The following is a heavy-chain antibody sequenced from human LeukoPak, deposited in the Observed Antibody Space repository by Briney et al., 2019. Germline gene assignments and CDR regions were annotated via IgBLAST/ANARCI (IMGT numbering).Heavy chain of an antibody. Sequence: GGSLRLSCAASGFTFSSYAMHWVRQAPGKGLEWVAVISYDGSYKYYADSVKGRFTISRDNSKNTLYLQMNSLRAEDTAVYYCARERFLEWSDFDYWGQGTLVTVSS. CDR3: ARERFLEWSDFDY. CDR2: ISYDGSYK. CDR1: GFTFSSYA. J-gene: IGHJ4*02. D-gene: IGHD3-3*01. V-gene: IGHV3-30-3*01.